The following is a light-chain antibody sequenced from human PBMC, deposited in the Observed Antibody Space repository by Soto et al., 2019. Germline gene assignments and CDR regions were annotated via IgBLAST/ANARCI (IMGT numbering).Light chain of an antibody. Sequence: DSQMTQSASTLATSVGGRGTITCRASQTISSWLAWYQQKPGKSAKLLIYKASTLKSGVTSRFSGSGSGTEFTITISSLQPDDFATYYCQPSNSYSEAVGQGTKVEIK. J-gene: IGKJ1*01. CDR1: QTISSW. CDR2: KAS. CDR3: QPSNSYSEA. V-gene: IGKV1-5*03.